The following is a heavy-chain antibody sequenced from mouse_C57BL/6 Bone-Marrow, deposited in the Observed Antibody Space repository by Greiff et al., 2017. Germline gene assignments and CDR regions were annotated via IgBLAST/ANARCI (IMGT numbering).Heavy chain of an antibody. Sequence: QVQLQQSGPELVKPGASVKISCKASGYAFSSSWMNWVKQRPGKGLEWIGRIYPGDGDTNYNGKFKGKATLTADKSSSTAYMQLSSLTSEDSAVYFCARTGVVVAYWGQGTLVTVSA. D-gene: IGHD1-1*02. CDR3: ARTGVVVAY. V-gene: IGHV1-82*01. CDR2: IYPGDGDT. J-gene: IGHJ3*01. CDR1: GYAFSSSW.